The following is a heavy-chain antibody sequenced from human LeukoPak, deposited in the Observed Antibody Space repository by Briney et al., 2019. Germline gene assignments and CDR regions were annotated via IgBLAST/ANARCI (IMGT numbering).Heavy chain of an antibody. D-gene: IGHD4-23*01. CDR1: GGSISSSSYY. V-gene: IGHV4-39*01. CDR3: ARARVGNSFDY. CDR2: IYYSGST. Sequence: PSETLSLTCTVSGGSISSSSYYWGWLRQPPGKGLDWIGSIYYSGSTYYNPPLKSRVTISVDTSKNQFALKLSSVTAAGTAVYYCARARVGNSFDYWGQGTLVTVSS. J-gene: IGHJ4*02.